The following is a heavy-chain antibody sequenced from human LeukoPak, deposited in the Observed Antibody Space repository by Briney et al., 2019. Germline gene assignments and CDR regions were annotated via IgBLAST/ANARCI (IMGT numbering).Heavy chain of an antibody. CDR1: GFTFSSYA. D-gene: IGHD1-1*01. CDR2: ISGSGGST. J-gene: IGHJ4*02. CDR3: AKDMESLLTHFDY. Sequence: PGGSLRLSCAAAGFTFSSYAMSWVRRAPGKGLKWVSAISGSGGSTYYADSVKGRFTISRDNSKNTLYLQMNSLRAEDTAVYYCAKDMESLLTHFDYWGQGTLVTVSS. V-gene: IGHV3-23*01.